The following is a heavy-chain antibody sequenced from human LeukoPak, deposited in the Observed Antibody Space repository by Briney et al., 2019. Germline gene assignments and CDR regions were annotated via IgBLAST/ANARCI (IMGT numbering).Heavy chain of an antibody. Sequence: SQTLSLTCTVSGDSISSGSYYWSWIRQPAGKGLEWIGRIYTSGSTNYNPSLKSRVTISVDTSKNQFSLKLSSVTAADTAVYYCARGVTGDYWGQGTLVTVSS. J-gene: IGHJ4*02. D-gene: IGHD7-27*01. CDR2: IYTSGST. CDR1: GDSISSGSYY. CDR3: ARGVTGDY. V-gene: IGHV4-61*02.